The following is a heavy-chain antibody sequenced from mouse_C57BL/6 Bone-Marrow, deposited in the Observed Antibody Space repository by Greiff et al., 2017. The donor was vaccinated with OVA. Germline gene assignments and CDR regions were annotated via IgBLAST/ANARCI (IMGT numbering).Heavy chain of an antibody. V-gene: IGHV1-54*01. J-gene: IGHJ2*01. CDR3: AILRNTGY. CDR2: INPGSGGT. CDR1: GYAFTNYL. D-gene: IGHD1-1*01. Sequence: QVQLQQSGAELVRPGTSVKVSCKASGYAFTNYLIEWVTLRPGQGLEWFGVINPGSGGTNYNEKFKGKATLTAEKSASTADMQRSSLTSEDSAVYFCAILRNTGYWGQGTTLTVSS.